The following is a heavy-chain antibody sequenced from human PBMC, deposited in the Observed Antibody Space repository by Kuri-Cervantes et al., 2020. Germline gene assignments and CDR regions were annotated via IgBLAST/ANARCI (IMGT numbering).Heavy chain of an antibody. CDR3: ARRLASGSYQRLDY. Sequence: GGSLRLSCAASGFTFSSYSMNWVRQAPGKGLEWVSDITSGGTIYYADSVKGRFTISRDNAQNSLYLQMNSLRAEDTAVYYCARRLASGSYQRLDYWGQGTLVTVSS. D-gene: IGHD1-26*01. V-gene: IGHV3-48*04. CDR2: ITSGGTI. CDR1: GFTFSSYS. J-gene: IGHJ4*02.